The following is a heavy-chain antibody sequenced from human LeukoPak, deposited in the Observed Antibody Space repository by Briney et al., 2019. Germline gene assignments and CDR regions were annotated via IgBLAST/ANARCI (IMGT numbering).Heavy chain of an antibody. V-gene: IGHV3-7*03. CDR3: ARVSRYGDYGEVDY. Sequence: GGSLRLPCAASGFTFSSYWMSWVRQAPGRGREWVANIKQGGSEKYYVDPVKGRFNISRDNAKNSLYLQMNSLRAEDTAVYYCARVSRYGDYGEVDYWGQGTLVTVSS. D-gene: IGHD4-17*01. CDR2: IKQGGSEK. CDR1: GFTFSSYW. J-gene: IGHJ4*02.